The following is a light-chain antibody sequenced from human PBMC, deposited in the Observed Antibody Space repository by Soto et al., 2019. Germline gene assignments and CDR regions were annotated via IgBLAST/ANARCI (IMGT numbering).Light chain of an antibody. CDR2: EGS. V-gene: IGLV2-23*01. CDR1: SSDVGGYNL. Sequence: QSVLTQPASVSGSPGQSITISCTGTSSDVGGYNLVSWYQQHPGKAPKVMIYEGSKRPSGVSNRFSGSKSGNTASLTISGLQAEDEADYYCCSYAGSGTYVFGTGTKVTVL. J-gene: IGLJ1*01. CDR3: CSYAGSGTYV.